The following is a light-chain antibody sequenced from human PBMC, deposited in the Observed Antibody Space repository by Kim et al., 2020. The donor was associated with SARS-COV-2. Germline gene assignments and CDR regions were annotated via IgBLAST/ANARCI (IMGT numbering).Light chain of an antibody. J-gene: IGLJ1*01. Sequence: QSALTQPASVSGSPGQSITISCTGTSSDVGGYNYVSWCQHHPGKAPKLMIFDVSKRPSGVSNRFSGSKSGNTASLTISGLQAEDEADYYCTSYTSSTTYVFGTGTKVTVL. CDR2: DVS. CDR1: SSDVGGYNY. V-gene: IGLV2-14*03. CDR3: TSYTSSTTYV.